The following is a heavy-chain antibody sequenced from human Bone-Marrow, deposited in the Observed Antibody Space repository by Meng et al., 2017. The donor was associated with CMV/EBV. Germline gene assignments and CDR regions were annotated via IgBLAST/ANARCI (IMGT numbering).Heavy chain of an antibody. CDR2: IYHSGST. CDR3: ARERTLWFRELLYYYYGMDV. V-gene: IGHV4-38-2*02. Sequence: SETLSLTCTVSGYSISSGYYWGWIRQPPGKGLEWIGSIYHSGSTYYNPSLKSRVTISVDTSKNQFSLKLSSVTAADTAVYYCARERTLWFRELLYYYYGMDVWGQGTTVTVSS. J-gene: IGHJ6*02. D-gene: IGHD3-10*01. CDR1: GYSISSGYY.